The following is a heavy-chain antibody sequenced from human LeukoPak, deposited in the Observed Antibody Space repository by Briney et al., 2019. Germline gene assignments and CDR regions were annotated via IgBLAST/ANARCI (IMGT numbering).Heavy chain of an antibody. CDR1: GGSISSGGYS. Sequence: SETLSLTCAVSGGSISSGGYSWSWIRQPPGKGLEWIGYIYHSGSTYYSPSLQSRVTISVDRSKNQFSLKLSSVTAADTAVYYCARGPPPDFDYWGQGTLVTVSS. J-gene: IGHJ4*02. V-gene: IGHV4-30-2*01. CDR2: IYHSGST. CDR3: ARGPPPDFDY.